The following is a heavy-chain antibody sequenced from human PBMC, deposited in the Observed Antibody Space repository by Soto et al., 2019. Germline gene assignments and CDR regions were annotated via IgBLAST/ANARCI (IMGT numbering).Heavy chain of an antibody. CDR2: FDPEDGET. J-gene: IGHJ5*02. CDR1: GYTLTELS. V-gene: IGHV1-24*01. D-gene: IGHD3-3*01. Sequence: ASVKVSCKVSGYTLTELSMHWMRQAPGKGLEWMGGFDPEDGETIYAQKFQGRVTMTEDTSTDTAYMELSSLRSEDTAVYYCATGAPFGVVRSNWFDPWGHGTLVTVSS. CDR3: ATGAPFGVVRSNWFDP.